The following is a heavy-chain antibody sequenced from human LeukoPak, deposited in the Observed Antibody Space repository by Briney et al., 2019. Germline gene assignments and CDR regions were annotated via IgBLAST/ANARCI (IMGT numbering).Heavy chain of an antibody. CDR1: GASTSSYY. D-gene: IGHD1-1*01. Sequence: SETLSLTCTVSGASTSSYYWTWIRQPPGKGLEWIGSIYHSGSTYYNPSLKSRVTISVDTSKNQFSLKLSSVTAADTAVYYCARLYNIGSPDIWGQGTMVTVSS. J-gene: IGHJ3*02. CDR2: IYHSGST. CDR3: ARLYNIGSPDI. V-gene: IGHV4-39*01.